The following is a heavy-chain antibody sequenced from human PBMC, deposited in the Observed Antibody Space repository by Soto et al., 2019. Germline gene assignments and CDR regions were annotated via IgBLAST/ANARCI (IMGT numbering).Heavy chain of an antibody. CDR3: ETIVGANDY. CDR2: IYSSGSA. CDR1: RASIYTYS. J-gene: IGHJ4*02. Sequence: PWETLSLTCTVSRASIYTYSWTWIRQPAGKGLQWIGHIYSSGSANYSPSLKSRVSMSVDSSKNQISLKLSSVTAADTAVYYCETIVGANDYWGQGTLVTVSS. V-gene: IGHV4-4*07. D-gene: IGHD1-26*01.